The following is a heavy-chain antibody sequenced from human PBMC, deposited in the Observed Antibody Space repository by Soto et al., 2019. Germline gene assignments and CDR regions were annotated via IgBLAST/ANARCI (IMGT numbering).Heavy chain of an antibody. CDR1: GFTFSSYA. V-gene: IGHV3-23*01. Sequence: EVQLLESGGGLVQPGGSLRLSCAASGFTFSSYAMNWVRQAPGKGLEWVSVISGSGGSTYYADSVKGRFTISRDNSKKTLYLQINSLRAEDTAVYYCARRSSGWYFDYWGQGALVTVSS. D-gene: IGHD6-19*01. CDR2: ISGSGGST. J-gene: IGHJ4*02. CDR3: ARRSSGWYFDY.